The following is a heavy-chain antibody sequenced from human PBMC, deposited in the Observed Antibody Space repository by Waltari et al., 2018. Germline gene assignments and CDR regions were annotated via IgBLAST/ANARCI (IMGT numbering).Heavy chain of an antibody. CDR2: IREDGRHD. D-gene: IGHD2-15*01. Sequence: EVQLVESGGGLVQPGGSVTVACAACGFHFITYCWSWACQAPGKGLEWVANIREDGRHDHYLDSVKGRFTISRDNAKSSVYLHMSSLRAEDTAVYYCVTYPVIGGYWYMDVWGKGTTVTVAS. V-gene: IGHV3-7*01. CDR1: GFHFITYC. CDR3: VTYPVIGGYWYMDV. J-gene: IGHJ6*03.